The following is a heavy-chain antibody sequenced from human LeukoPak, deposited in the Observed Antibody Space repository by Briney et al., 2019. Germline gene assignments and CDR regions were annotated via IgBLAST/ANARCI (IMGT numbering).Heavy chain of an antibody. CDR2: IRYDGSNK. D-gene: IGHD3-3*01. J-gene: IGHJ4*02. V-gene: IGHV3-30*02. Sequence: GGSLRLSCAASGFTFSSYSMNWVRQAPGKGLEWVAFIRYDGSNKYYADSVKGRFTISRDNSKNTLYLQMNSLRAEDTAVYYCAKDISDPLPYYDFWSGHDYWGQGTLVTVSS. CDR1: GFTFSSYS. CDR3: AKDISDPLPYYDFWSGHDY.